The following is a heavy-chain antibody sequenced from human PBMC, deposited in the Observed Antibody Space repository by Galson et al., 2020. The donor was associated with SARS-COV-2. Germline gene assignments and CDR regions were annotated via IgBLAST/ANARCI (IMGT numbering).Heavy chain of an antibody. V-gene: IGHV4-38-2*02. D-gene: IGHD2-15*01. J-gene: IGHJ5*02. CDR3: ARDTCTGGSCYDP. CDR1: GYSLSSGYY. CDR2: IYHSENT. Sequence: SETLSLTCTVSGYSLSSGYYWAWIRQPPGKGLEWIGSIYHSENTYYNPSLKSRLTMSIDTSKNQFFLKLSSVTAADTAVYFCARDTCTGGSCYDPSGQGTLVTVSS.